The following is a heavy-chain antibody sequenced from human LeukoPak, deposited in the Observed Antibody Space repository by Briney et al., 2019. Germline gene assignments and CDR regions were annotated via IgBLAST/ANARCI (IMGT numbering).Heavy chain of an antibody. D-gene: IGHD6-19*01. CDR2: INPNSGGT. V-gene: IGHV1-2*04. CDR1: GYTFTGYY. Sequence: GASVKVSCKASGYTFTGYYMHWVRRAPGQGLEWMGWINPNSGGTNYAQKFQGWVTMTRDTSISTAYMELSRLRSDDTAVYYCARGIAVAAPYGMDVWGQGTTVTVSS. CDR3: ARGIAVAAPYGMDV. J-gene: IGHJ6*02.